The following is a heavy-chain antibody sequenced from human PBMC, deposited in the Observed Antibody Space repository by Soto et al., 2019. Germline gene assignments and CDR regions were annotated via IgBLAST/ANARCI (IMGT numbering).Heavy chain of an antibody. Sequence: RASVKVSCKASGGTFSSYAISWVRQAPGQGLEWMGGIIPIFGTANYAQKFQGRVTITADESTSTAYMELSSLRSEDTAVYYCARDLGQLSGYWGQGTLVTVSS. J-gene: IGHJ4*02. CDR1: GGTFSSYA. D-gene: IGHD6-6*01. CDR2: IIPIFGTA. V-gene: IGHV1-69*13. CDR3: ARDLGQLSGY.